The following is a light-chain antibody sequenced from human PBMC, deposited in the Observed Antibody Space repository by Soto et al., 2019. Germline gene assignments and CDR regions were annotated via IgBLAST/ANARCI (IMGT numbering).Light chain of an antibody. CDR2: DVS. V-gene: IGLV2-14*01. CDR3: SSYTSRSTLVE. Sequence: QSALTQPASVSGSPGQSITISCTGTSSDVGGYNYVSWYQQHPGKAPKLMIYDVSNRPSGVCNRFSGSKSANTASLTNSGLQAKAEGDYYSSSYTSRSTLVEFGGGTKLTVL. CDR1: SSDVGGYNY. J-gene: IGLJ2*01.